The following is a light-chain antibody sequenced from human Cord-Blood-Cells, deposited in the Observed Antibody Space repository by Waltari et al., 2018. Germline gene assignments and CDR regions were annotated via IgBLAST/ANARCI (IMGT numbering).Light chain of an antibody. CDR3: SSYTSSSTLVV. CDR1: SSDVGGYNY. J-gene: IGLJ2*01. V-gene: IGLV2-14*01. CDR2: DVS. Sequence: QSALTQPASVSGSPGYSITISCTGTSSDVGGYNYVSWYQQHPGKAPKLMIYDVSNRPSGVSNRFSGAKSGNTASLTISGLQAEDEADYYCSSYTSSSTLVVFGGGTKLTVL.